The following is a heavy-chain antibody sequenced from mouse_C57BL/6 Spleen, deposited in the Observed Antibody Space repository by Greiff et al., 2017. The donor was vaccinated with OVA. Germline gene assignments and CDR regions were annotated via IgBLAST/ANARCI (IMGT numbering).Heavy chain of an antibody. D-gene: IGHD2-4*01. CDR3: ARFYYDYLYYFDY. Sequence: VQLQQSGPELVKPGASVKISCKASGYTFTDYYMNWVKQSHGKSLEWIGDINPNNGGTSYNQKFKGKATLTVDKSSSTAYMELRSLTSEDSAVYYCARFYYDYLYYFDYWGQGTTLTVSS. CDR2: INPNNGGT. CDR1: GYTFTDYY. J-gene: IGHJ2*01. V-gene: IGHV1-26*01.